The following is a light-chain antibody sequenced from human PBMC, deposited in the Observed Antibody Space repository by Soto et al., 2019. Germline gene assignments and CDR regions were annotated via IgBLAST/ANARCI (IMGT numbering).Light chain of an antibody. CDR1: QSLITRY. CDR3: QQYGTSPT. J-gene: IGKJ5*01. V-gene: IGKV3-20*01. Sequence: EIVLTQSPGTLSLFPGERATLSCRASQSLITRYLAWYQQKPGQAPRLLIYGASSRATGIPDRFSGSGSGTDVTLTISRLEPEDFAVYSCQQYGTSPTFGQGTRLEMK. CDR2: GAS.